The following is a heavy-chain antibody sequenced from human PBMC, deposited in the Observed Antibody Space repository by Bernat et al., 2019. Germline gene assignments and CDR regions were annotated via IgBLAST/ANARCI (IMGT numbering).Heavy chain of an antibody. CDR2: IGTAGDP. Sequence: EVQLVESGGGLVQPGGSLRLSCAASGFTFSSYDMHWVRQATGKGLEWVSAIGTAGDPYYPGSVKGRFTISRDNAKNSLYLQMNSLRAEDTAVYYCARGTSTSAPYMDVWGKGTTVTVSS. CDR1: GFTFSSYD. J-gene: IGHJ6*03. V-gene: IGHV3-13*05. CDR3: ARGTSTSAPYMDV.